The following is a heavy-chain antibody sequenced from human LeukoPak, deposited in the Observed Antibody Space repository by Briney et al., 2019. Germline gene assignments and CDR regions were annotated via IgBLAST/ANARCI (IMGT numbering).Heavy chain of an antibody. V-gene: IGHV4-39*07. D-gene: IGHD3-22*01. Sequence: PSETLSLTCTVSGGSISTSAYYWGWIRQPPGTGLELIGSIFYSGTTYYNRSLQSRVTMSVDTSKSQFSLKLSSVTAADTAVYYCVRLNHYYDTSGYPRGYFDYWGQGILVTVSS. CDR2: IFYSGTT. J-gene: IGHJ4*02. CDR1: GGSISTSAYY. CDR3: VRLNHYYDTSGYPRGYFDY.